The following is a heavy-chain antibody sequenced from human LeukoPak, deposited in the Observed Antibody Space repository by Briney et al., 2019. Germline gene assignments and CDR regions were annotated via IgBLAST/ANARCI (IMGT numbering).Heavy chain of an antibody. D-gene: IGHD4-17*01. Sequence: PGGSLRLSGAASGFTFSSYGMHWVRQAPGKGLEWVAVISYDGSNKYYADSVKGRFTISRDNSKNTLYLQMNSLRAEDTAVYYCAKDDGDYVELPVDYFDYWGQGTLVTVSS. J-gene: IGHJ4*02. V-gene: IGHV3-30*18. CDR1: GFTFSSYG. CDR2: ISYDGSNK. CDR3: AKDDGDYVELPVDYFDY.